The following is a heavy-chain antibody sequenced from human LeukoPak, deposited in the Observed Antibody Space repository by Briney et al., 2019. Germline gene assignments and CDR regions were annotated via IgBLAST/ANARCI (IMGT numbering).Heavy chain of an antibody. CDR3: ARYYCTNGVCYSDGYYYMDV. J-gene: IGHJ6*03. CDR1: GFTFSDYY. Sequence: GGSLRLSCVASGFTFSDYYMNWIRLAPGKGLEWVAYISSSGGTIYYADSVKGRFTISRDNAKNSLYLQMNSLRAEDTAVYYCARYYCTNGVCYSDGYYYMDVWGKGTTVTVSS. V-gene: IGHV3-11*01. D-gene: IGHD2-8*01. CDR2: ISSSGGTI.